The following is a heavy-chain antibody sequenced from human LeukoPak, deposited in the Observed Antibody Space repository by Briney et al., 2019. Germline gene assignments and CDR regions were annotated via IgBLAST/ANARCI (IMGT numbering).Heavy chain of an antibody. D-gene: IGHD4-17*01. Sequence: GASVKVSCKVSGYTFTDYYMHWVQQAPGKGLEWMGLVDPEDGETIYAEKFQGRVTITADTSTDTACMELSSLRSEDTAVYYCATGDLRYSRYWGQGTLVTVSS. CDR3: ATGDLRYSRY. CDR2: VDPEDGET. CDR1: GYTFTDYY. V-gene: IGHV1-69-2*01. J-gene: IGHJ4*02.